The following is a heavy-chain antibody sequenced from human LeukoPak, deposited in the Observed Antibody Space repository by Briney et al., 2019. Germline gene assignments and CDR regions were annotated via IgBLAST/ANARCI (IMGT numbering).Heavy chain of an antibody. J-gene: IGHJ3*02. V-gene: IGHV1-24*01. CDR2: FDPEDGET. Sequence: ASVKVSCKVSGYTLTELSMHWVRQAPGKGLEWMGGFDPEDGETIYAQKFQGRVTMTEDTSTDTAYMELSSLRSEDTAVYYCATNVEMATITAFDIWGQGTMVTVSS. CDR3: ATNVEMATITAFDI. D-gene: IGHD5-24*01. CDR1: GYTLTELS.